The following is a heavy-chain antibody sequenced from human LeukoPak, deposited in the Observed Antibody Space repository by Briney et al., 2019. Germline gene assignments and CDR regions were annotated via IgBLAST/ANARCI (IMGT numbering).Heavy chain of an antibody. CDR2: IDWNGSDT. Sequence: GGSLRLSCSASGFTFEDYTMHWVRQVPGKGLEWVALIDWNGSDTYYTDSVKGRFTISRDNNKDSLYLQMNSLRIADTAFYYCAKVMSDSAYYGALDYWAPGILVTVSS. CDR1: GFTFEDYT. D-gene: IGHD3-22*01. CDR3: AKVMSDSAYYGALDY. J-gene: IGHJ4*02. V-gene: IGHV3-43*01.